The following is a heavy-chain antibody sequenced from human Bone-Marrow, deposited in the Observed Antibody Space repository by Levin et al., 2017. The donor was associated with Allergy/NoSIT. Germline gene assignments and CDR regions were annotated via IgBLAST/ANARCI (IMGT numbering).Heavy chain of an antibody. CDR3: SISGGFEQLRDFMYYYYMDV. CDR2: IRGKANSHAT. Sequence: PGGSLRLSCAASGFTFSGSAIHWVRQASGQGLEWVGRIRGKANSHATAYGASVRGRFTISRDDSKNTAYLQLNSLKIEDTAVYFCSISGGFEQLRDFMYYYYMDVWGKGTTVTVSS. J-gene: IGHJ6*03. V-gene: IGHV3-73*01. D-gene: IGHD6-13*01. CDR1: GFTFSGSA.